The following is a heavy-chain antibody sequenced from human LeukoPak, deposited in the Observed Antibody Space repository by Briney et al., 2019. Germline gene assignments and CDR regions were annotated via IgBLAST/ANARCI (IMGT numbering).Heavy chain of an antibody. Sequence: GGSLRLSCAAPGFTFSSYAMTWVRQAPGKGLEWVSVISGSGGSTYYADSVKGRFTISRDNSKNTLYLQMNSLRAEDTAVYYCAKLLTTVTTSFDYWGHGTLVTVSS. V-gene: IGHV3-23*01. CDR2: ISGSGGST. CDR1: GFTFSSYA. J-gene: IGHJ4*01. CDR3: AKLLTTVTTSFDY. D-gene: IGHD4-17*01.